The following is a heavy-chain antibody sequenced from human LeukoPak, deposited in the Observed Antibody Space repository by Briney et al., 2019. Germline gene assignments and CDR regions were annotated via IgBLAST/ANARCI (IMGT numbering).Heavy chain of an antibody. J-gene: IGHJ4*02. CDR3: ARHPVAQWLLN. V-gene: IGHV3-11*01. D-gene: IGHD6-19*01. CDR2: ISSSGSTI. Sequence: GGSLRLSCAASGFTFSDYYMSWIRQAPGKGLEWVSYISSSGSTIYYADSVKGRSTISRDNAKNSLYLQMNSLRAEDTAVYYCARHPVAQWLLNWGQGTLVTVSS. CDR1: GFTFSDYY.